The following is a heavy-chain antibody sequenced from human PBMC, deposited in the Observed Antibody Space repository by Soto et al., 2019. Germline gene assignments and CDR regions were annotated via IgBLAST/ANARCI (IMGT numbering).Heavy chain of an antibody. CDR1: GYTITSNY. V-gene: IGHV1-46*01. J-gene: IGHJ4*02. CDR2: ISPSGGST. Sequence: ASVKVSCKACGYTITSNYMRSVRQAPGKGLEWMGIISPSGGSTSYAQKSQGRVTMTRDRSTSTVYMELSSLRSEDTAVYYCASHPYSSSWSSRGQGTLVTVSS. D-gene: IGHD6-13*01. CDR3: ASHPYSSSWSS.